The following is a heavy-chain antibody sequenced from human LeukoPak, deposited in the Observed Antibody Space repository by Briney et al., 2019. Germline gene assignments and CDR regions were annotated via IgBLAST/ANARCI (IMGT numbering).Heavy chain of an antibody. Sequence: PGGSLRLSCAASGFTFSGYSMHWVRQAPGKGLEWVSSISSGSVYIYDADPVRGRFTISRDNTKNSLYLQMNSLRVDDTAVYYCARGPTTIGAAGKGAPFYWGQGTLVTVS. CDR3: ARGPTTIGAAGKGAPFY. J-gene: IGHJ4*02. D-gene: IGHD6-25*01. V-gene: IGHV3-21*01. CDR1: GFTFSGYS. CDR2: ISSGSVYI.